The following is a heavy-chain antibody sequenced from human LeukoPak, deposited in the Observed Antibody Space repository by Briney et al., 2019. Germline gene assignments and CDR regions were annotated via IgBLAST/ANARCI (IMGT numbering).Heavy chain of an antibody. Sequence: SVNVSFKSSVGTFSTYAISWVRQAPGQGLEWMGGIIPIFGTANYAQKFQGRVTITADESTSTAYMELSSLRSEDTAVYYCARDSGYGSGSVDYWGQGTLVTVSS. V-gene: IGHV1-69*13. CDR1: VGTFSTYA. J-gene: IGHJ4*02. CDR2: IIPIFGTA. CDR3: ARDSGYGSGSVDY. D-gene: IGHD3-10*01.